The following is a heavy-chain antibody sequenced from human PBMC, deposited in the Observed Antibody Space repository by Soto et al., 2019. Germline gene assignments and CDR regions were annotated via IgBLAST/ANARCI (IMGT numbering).Heavy chain of an antibody. V-gene: IGHV1-3*01. CDR3: ARDIVVVPGDWFDP. CDR2: INAGNGNT. Sequence: GGSVKVSCKASGYTFTSYAMHLGRQAPGQRLEWMGWINAGNGNTKYSQKFQGRVTITRDTSASTAYMELSSLRSEDTAVYYCARDIVVVPGDWFDPWGQGTLVTVSS. J-gene: IGHJ5*02. D-gene: IGHD2-2*01. CDR1: GYTFTSYA.